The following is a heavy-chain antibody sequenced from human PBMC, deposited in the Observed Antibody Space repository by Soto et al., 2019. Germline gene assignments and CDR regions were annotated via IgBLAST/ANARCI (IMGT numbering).Heavy chain of an antibody. CDR2: SRNKANSYST. CDR1: GFTFSDHY. V-gene: IGHV3-72*01. CDR3: ARFSGSYTRGLDY. J-gene: IGHJ4*02. D-gene: IGHD1-26*01. Sequence: EVQLVESGGGLVQPGGSLRLSCAASGFTFSDHYMDWVRQAPGKGLEWVGRSRNKANSYSTEYAASVKGRFTISRDESRNSLYRKMTSLKTEDTAVYYCARFSGSYTRGLDYWGQGTLVTVSS.